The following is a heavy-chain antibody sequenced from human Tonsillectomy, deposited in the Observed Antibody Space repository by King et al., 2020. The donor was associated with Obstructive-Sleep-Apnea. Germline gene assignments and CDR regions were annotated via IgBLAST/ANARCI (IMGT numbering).Heavy chain of an antibody. CDR3: AKERRYYDGSGYYRWVDY. J-gene: IGHJ4*02. CDR2: LSSSGGST. D-gene: IGHD3-22*01. CDR1: GFTFSSYA. Sequence: VQLVESGGGLVQPGGSLRLSCVVSGFTFSSYAMTWVRQVPGKGLEWVSALSSSGGSTYYADSVKGRFTISRDNSKNTVYLQMNSLRAEETAIYYCAKERRYYDGSGYYRWVDYWGQGTLVTISS. V-gene: IGHV3-23*04.